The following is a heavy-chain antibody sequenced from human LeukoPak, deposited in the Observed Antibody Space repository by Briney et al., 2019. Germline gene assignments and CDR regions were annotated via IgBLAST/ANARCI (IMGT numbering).Heavy chain of an antibody. V-gene: IGHV3-30*18. J-gene: IGHJ5*02. CDR1: GFTFSSYG. CDR3: AKPQRKDYYDSSGYYSWFDP. Sequence: GGSLRLSCAASGFTFSSYGMHWVRLAPGKGLEWVAFISYDGSNQYYVDSVKGRFTISRDNSKNTLYLQMNSLRAEDTAVYYCAKPQRKDYYDSSGYYSWFDPWSQGTLVTVSS. D-gene: IGHD3-22*01. CDR2: ISYDGSNQ.